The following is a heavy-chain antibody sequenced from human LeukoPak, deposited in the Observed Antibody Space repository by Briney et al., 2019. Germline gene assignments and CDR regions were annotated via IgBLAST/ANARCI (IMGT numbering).Heavy chain of an antibody. D-gene: IGHD3-22*01. CDR3: ARDGYYYDSSDARVQFDY. J-gene: IGHJ4*02. V-gene: IGHV1-18*01. CDR1: GYTFTSYG. CDR2: ISAYNGNT. Sequence: ASVKVSCKASGYTFTSYGISWVRQAPGQGLEWMGWISAYNGNTNYAQKLQGRVTITTDTSTSTAYMELRSLRSDDTAVYYCARDGYYYDSSDARVQFDYWGQGTLVTVSS.